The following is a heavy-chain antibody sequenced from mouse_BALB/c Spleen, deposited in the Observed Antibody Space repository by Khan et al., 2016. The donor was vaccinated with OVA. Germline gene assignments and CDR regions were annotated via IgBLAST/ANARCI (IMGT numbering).Heavy chain of an antibody. Sequence: VMLVESGPGLVAPSQSLSITCTISGFSLTNYGVHWVRQPPGQGLEWLVLMWNDGSTTYNSALKSRLTISKDNSKSQVFLKMNSLQTDDTAMYFCARQPYYHYNIMDYWGQGTSVTVSS. CDR1: GFSLTNYG. D-gene: IGHD2-4*01. J-gene: IGHJ4*01. V-gene: IGHV2-6-1*01. CDR3: ARQPYYHYNIMDY. CDR2: MWNDGST.